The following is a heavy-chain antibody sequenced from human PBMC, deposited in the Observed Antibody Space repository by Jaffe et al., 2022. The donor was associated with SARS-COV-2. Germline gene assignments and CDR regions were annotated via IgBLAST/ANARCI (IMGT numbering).Heavy chain of an antibody. J-gene: IGHJ1*01. CDR1: GFSLDSSGVG. CDR3: AHREDPGTTVSEYFRH. V-gene: IGHV2-5*02. CDR2: IYWDDDR. Sequence: QITLKESGPALVKPTQTLTLTCNFSGFSLDSSGVGVGWIRQSPGKALEWLALIYWDDDRRYRPSLRSRLTIAKDTSKNQVVLTMTNMAPVDTGTYFCAHREDPGTTVSEYFRHWGPGTLVTVSS. D-gene: IGHD4-17*01.